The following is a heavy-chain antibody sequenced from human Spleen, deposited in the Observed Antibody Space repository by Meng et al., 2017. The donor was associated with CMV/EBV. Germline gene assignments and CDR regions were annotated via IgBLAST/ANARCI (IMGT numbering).Heavy chain of an antibody. CDR1: GFTFSSYW. D-gene: IGHD3-10*01. CDR3: ARDLYGSGSYDAGMDV. V-gene: IGHV3-7*01. Sequence: LSLTCAASGFTFSSYWMSWVRQAPGKGLEWVANIKQDGSEKYYVDSVKGRFTISRDNSKNTLYLQMNSLRAEDTAVYYCARDLYGSGSYDAGMDVWGQGTTVTVSS. J-gene: IGHJ6*02. CDR2: IKQDGSEK.